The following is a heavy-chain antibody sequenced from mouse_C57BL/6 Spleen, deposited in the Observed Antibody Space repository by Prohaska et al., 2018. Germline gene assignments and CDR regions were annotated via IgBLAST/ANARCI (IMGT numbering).Heavy chain of an antibody. Sequence: LEWVAYISSGSSTIYYADTVKGRFTISRDNAKNTLFLQMTSLRSEDTAMYYCAMGVAFAYWGQGTLVTVSA. V-gene: IGHV5-17*01. CDR3: AMGVAFAY. CDR2: ISSGSSTI. J-gene: IGHJ3*01.